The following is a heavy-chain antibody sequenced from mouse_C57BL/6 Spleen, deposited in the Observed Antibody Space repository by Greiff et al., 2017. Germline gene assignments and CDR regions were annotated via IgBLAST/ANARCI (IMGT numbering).Heavy chain of an antibody. CDR2: IDPETGGT. CDR1: GYTFTDYE. CDR3: TSEGNYYGKGTFDY. J-gene: IGHJ2*01. V-gene: IGHV1-15*01. D-gene: IGHD1-1*01. Sequence: VQLQQSGAELVRPGASVTLSCKASGYTFTDYEMHWVKQTPVHGLEWIGAIDPETGGTAYNQKFKGKAILTADKSSSTAYMELRSLTSEDSAVYYCTSEGNYYGKGTFDYWGQGTTLTVSS.